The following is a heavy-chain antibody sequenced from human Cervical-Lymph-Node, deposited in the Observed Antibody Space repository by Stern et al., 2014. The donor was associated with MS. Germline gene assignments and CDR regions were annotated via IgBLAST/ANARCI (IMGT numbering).Heavy chain of an antibody. CDR2: LIIIFDTA. Sequence: MQLLESGPEVKKPGSSVKVSCKASGGTFSNYAISWVRQAPGQGLEWMGGLIIIFDTANYAQKFQGRVTISADESTSTAYMELSSLRSEDTAVYYCARASERSGYYPDYFQYWGQGTPVTVSS. CDR1: GGTFSNYA. CDR3: ARASERSGYYPDYFQY. J-gene: IGHJ1*01. V-gene: IGHV1-69*01. D-gene: IGHD3-22*01.